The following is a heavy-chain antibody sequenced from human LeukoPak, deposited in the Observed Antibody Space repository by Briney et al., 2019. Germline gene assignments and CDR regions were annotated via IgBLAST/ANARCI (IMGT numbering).Heavy chain of an antibody. CDR3: ARDQVPVVDPWSAYRAPDRVLDH. CDR2: IGFDGGNK. D-gene: IGHD3-3*01. V-gene: IGHV3-30-3*01. J-gene: IGHJ4*02. Sequence: PGRSLRLSCAASGFNFNTYDMYWVRQTPGKGLEWVAVIGFDGGNKYYADSVKGRFTIARDNSKNTLYLQMKNLTPEDTAVYYCARDQVPVVDPWSAYRAPDRVLDHWGQGTLVAVSS. CDR1: GFNFNTYD.